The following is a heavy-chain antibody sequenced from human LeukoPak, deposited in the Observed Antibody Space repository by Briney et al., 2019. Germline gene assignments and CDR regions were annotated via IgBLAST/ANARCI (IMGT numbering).Heavy chain of an antibody. CDR3: ARVSSYEYWFDP. Sequence: SETLSLTCTVSGGSISSYYWSWIRQPPGKGLEWIGYIYYSGSTNYNPSLKSRVTISVDTSKNQFSLKLSSATAADTAVYYCARVSSYEYWFDPWGQGTLVTVSS. CDR2: IYYSGST. J-gene: IGHJ5*02. CDR1: GGSISSYY. D-gene: IGHD3-3*01. V-gene: IGHV4-59*01.